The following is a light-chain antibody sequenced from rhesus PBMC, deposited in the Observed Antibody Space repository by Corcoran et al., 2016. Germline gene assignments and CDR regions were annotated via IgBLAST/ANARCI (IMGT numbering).Light chain of an antibody. CDR3: CSYPNSNSYI. V-gene: IGLV2S7*01. CDR2: GVI. J-gene: IGLJ1*01. CDR1: SSDIGGYNY. Sequence: QSAPPQPPSVSGSPGQSDTISCTGSSSDIGGYNYVSWYQQHPGKAPKLMIYGVINRPSGVSDRFSGSKSGNSASLTISGLQSEDEAAYYCCSYPNSNSYIFGAGTRLTVL.